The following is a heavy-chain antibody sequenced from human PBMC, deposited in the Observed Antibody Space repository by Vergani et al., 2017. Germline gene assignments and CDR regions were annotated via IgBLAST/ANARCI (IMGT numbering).Heavy chain of an antibody. J-gene: IGHJ4*02. CDR2: INHSGST. CDR1: GGSFSGYY. Sequence: QVQLQQWGAGLLKPSETLSLTCAVYGGSFSGYYWSWIRQPPGKGLEWIGEINHSGSTNYNPSLKSRVTISVDTSKNQFSLKLSSVTAADTAVYYCARGCSQHGIYDYVWGSYRRFYFDYWGQGTLVTVSS. D-gene: IGHD3-16*02. CDR3: ARGCSQHGIYDYVWGSYRRFYFDY. V-gene: IGHV4-34*01.